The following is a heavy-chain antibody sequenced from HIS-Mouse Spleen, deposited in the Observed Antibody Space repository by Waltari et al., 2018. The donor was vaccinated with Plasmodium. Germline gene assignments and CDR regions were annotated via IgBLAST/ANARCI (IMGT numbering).Heavy chain of an antibody. Sequence: QVQLVESGGGVVQPGRSLRLSCAASGFTFSSYAMHWVRQAPGKGLEWVAVIPYDGSNKYYADSVKGRFTISRDNSKNTLYLQMNSLRAEDTAVYYCARDSGQLFDYWGQGTLVTVSS. J-gene: IGHJ4*02. CDR3: ARDSGQLFDY. V-gene: IGHV3-30-3*01. CDR2: IPYDGSNK. D-gene: IGHD6-13*01. CDR1: GFTFSSYA.